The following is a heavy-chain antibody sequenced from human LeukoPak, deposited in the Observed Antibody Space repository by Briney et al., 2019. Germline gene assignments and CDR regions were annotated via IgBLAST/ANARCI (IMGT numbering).Heavy chain of an antibody. D-gene: IGHD3-3*01. Sequence: GGSLRLSCAASGFTFSSYGMHWVRKAPGKGLEWVAFIRYDGSNKYYADSVKGRFTISRDNSKNTLYLQMNSLRAEDTAVYYCAKEYYDFWSGPHAFDIWGQGTMVTVSS. J-gene: IGHJ3*02. CDR3: AKEYYDFWSGPHAFDI. CDR1: GFTFSSYG. V-gene: IGHV3-30*02. CDR2: IRYDGSNK.